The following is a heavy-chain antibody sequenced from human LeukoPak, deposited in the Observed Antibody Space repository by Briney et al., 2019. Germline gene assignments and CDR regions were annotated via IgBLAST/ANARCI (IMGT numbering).Heavy chain of an antibody. J-gene: IGHJ6*02. CDR1: GFSFDDYA. CDR2: INHNGNVN. D-gene: IGHD3-16*01. V-gene: IGHV3-7*03. Sequence: PGGSLRLSCSVSGFSFDDYAMNWARQAPGKGLEWVASINHNGNVNYYVDSVKGRFTISRDNAKNSLYLQMSNLRAEDTAVYFCARGGGLDVWGQGATVTVSS. CDR3: ARGGGLDV.